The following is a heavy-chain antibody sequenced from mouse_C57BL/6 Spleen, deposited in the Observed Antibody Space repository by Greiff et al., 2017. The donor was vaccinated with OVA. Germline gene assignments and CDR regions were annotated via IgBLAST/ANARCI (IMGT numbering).Heavy chain of an antibody. J-gene: IGHJ4*01. D-gene: IGHD2-4*01. Sequence: QVHVKQSGPGLVQPSQSLSITCTVSGFSLTSYGVHWVRQSPGKGLEWLGVIWRGGSTDYNAAFMSRLSITKDNSKSQVFFKMNSLQADDTAIYYWAKKGYDYDDYYAMDYWGQGTSVTVSS. CDR3: AKKGYDYDDYYAMDY. V-gene: IGHV2-5*01. CDR1: GFSLTSYG. CDR2: IWRGGST.